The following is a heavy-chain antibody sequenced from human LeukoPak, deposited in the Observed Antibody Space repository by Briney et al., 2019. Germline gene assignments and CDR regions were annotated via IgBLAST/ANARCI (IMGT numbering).Heavy chain of an antibody. CDR3: TTVFAVTPYFDY. D-gene: IGHD4-17*01. CDR1: GFTFSNAW. Sequence: PGGSLRLSCAASGFTFSNAWMSWVRQAPGKGLEWVGRIKSKTDGGTTDYAAPVKGRFTISRDDSKNTLYLQMNCLKTEDTAVYYCTTVFAVTPYFDYWGQGTLVTVSS. J-gene: IGHJ4*02. CDR2: IKSKTDGGTT. V-gene: IGHV3-15*01.